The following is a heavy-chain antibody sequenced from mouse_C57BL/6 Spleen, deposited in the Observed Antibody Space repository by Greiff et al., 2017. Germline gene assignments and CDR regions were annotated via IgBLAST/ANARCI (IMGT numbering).Heavy chain of an antibody. CDR1: GFTFSDYY. D-gene: IGHD2-4*01. CDR2: INYDGSST. CDR3: ARTDDYDGGFDY. J-gene: IGHJ2*01. Sequence: DVMLVESEGGLVQPGSSMKLSCTASGFTFSDYYMAWVRQVPEKGLEWVANINYDGSSTYYLDSLKSRFIISRDNAKNILYLQMSSLKSEDTATYYCARTDDYDGGFDYWGQGTTLTVSS. V-gene: IGHV5-16*01.